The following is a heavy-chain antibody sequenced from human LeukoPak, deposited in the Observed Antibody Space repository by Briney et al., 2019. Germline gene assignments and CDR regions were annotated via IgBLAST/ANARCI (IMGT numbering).Heavy chain of an antibody. D-gene: IGHD2-15*01. Sequence: PGGSLRLSCAASGFTFSSYAMSWVRQAPGKGLEWVSAISGSGGSTYYADSVKGRFTISRDNSKNTLYLQMNSLRAEDTAVYYCARGIGYCSGGSCYGSFDYWGQGTLVTVSS. CDR3: ARGIGYCSGGSCYGSFDY. CDR2: ISGSGGST. CDR1: GFTFSSYA. J-gene: IGHJ4*02. V-gene: IGHV3-23*01.